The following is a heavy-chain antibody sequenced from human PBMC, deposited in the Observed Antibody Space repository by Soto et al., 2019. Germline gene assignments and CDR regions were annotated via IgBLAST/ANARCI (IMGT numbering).Heavy chain of an antibody. D-gene: IGHD2-2*01. J-gene: IGHJ5*01. CDR2: IAYNSGST. Sequence: EVQLVESGGDLVQPGRSLRLSCVASGFNFDDYAMYWVRQAPGKGLEFVSGIAYNSGSTEYADSVKGRFTISRDNAKNSLYLQMNTLSDEDTALYYCPRRLGPGGRHYCFDSWGQGTLVTVSS. V-gene: IGHV3-9*01. CDR3: PRRLGPGGRHYCFDS. CDR1: GFNFDDYA.